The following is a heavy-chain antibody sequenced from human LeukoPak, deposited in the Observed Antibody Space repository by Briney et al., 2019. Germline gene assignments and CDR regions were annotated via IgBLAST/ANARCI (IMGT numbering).Heavy chain of an antibody. V-gene: IGHV4-59*01. D-gene: IGHD1-14*01. CDR1: GGSISSYY. Sequence: PSETLSLTCTVSGGSISSYYWSWIRQPPGKGLEWIGYIYYSGSTNYNPSLKSRVTISVDTSKNQFSLKLSSVTAADTAVYYCARCVAGDWFDPWGQGTLVTVSS. J-gene: IGHJ5*02. CDR3: ARCVAGDWFDP. CDR2: IYYSGST.